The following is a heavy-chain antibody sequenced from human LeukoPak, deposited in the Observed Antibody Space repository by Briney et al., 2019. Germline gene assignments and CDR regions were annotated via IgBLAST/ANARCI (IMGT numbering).Heavy chain of an antibody. CDR1: GFTFSSYG. D-gene: IGHD3-10*01. CDR2: IRYDGSNK. J-gene: IGHJ4*02. V-gene: IGHV3-30*02. CDR3: AKAPQPSLWFGESHFDY. Sequence: AGGSLRLSCAASGFTFSSYGMHWVRQAPGKGLEWVAFIRYDGSNKYYADSVKGRFTISRDNSKNTLYLQMNSLRAEDTAVYYCAKAPQPSLWFGESHFDYWGQGTLVTVSS.